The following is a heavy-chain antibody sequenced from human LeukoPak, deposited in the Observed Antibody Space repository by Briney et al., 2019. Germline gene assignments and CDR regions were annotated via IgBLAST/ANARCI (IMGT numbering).Heavy chain of an antibody. CDR2: ISSSGSST. CDR3: ASKGGN. Sequence: PGRSLRLSCAASGFTFSNYYMNWIRQAPGKGLEWISYISSSGSSTRYADSVKGRFTISRDNTRNSLYLQMTSLRADDTAVYYCASKGGNWGQGTLVTVSS. V-gene: IGHV3-11*03. D-gene: IGHD2-15*01. J-gene: IGHJ4*02. CDR1: GFTFSNYY.